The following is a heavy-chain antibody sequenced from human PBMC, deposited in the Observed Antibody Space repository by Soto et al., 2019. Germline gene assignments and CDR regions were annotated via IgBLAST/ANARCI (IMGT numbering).Heavy chain of an antibody. CDR3: ARHGYSYGGGYFDY. CDR2: IYSGCSA. J-gene: IGHJ4*02. V-gene: IGHV3-66*04. Sequence: GGSLRLSCAASGFTVSSNYMSWVRQAPGKGLEWFSVIYSGCSAYYADSVKGRFTISRDNSKNTLYLQMNSLRAEDTAVYYCARHGYSYGGGYFDYWGQGTLVTV. D-gene: IGHD5-18*01. CDR1: GFTVSSNY.